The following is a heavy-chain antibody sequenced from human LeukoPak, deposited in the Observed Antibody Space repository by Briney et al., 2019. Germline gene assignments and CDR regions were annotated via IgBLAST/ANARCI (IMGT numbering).Heavy chain of an antibody. V-gene: IGHV4-39*07. Sequence: SETLSLTCTVSGGSISSSSYYWGWIRQPPGKGLEWIGSIYYSGSTYYNPSLKSRVTISVDTSKNQFSLKLSSVTAADTAVYYCARDALGAYGSTRDYWGQGTLVTVSS. CDR2: IYYSGST. J-gene: IGHJ4*02. CDR3: ARDALGAYGSTRDY. D-gene: IGHD3-10*01. CDR1: GGSISSSSYY.